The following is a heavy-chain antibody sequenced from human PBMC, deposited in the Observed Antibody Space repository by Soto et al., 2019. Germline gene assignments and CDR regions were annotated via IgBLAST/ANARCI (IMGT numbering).Heavy chain of an antibody. CDR1: GYTFTSYA. D-gene: IGHD3-10*01. J-gene: IGHJ4*02. CDR2: INAGNGNT. CDR3: ARVYYYGSGPPFGY. V-gene: IGHV1-3*01. Sequence: ASMTVSCKASGYTFTSYAMHWVRQAPGQRLEWMGWINAGNGNTKYSQKFQGRVTITRDTSASTAYMELSSLRSVDTAVYYCARVYYYGSGPPFGYWGQGTLVTVSS.